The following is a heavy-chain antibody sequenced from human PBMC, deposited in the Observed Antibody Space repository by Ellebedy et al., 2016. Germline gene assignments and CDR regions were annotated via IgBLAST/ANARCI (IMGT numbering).Heavy chain of an antibody. CDR2: IKEDGSEK. CDR1: GFTFSNYW. Sequence: GESLKISCVASGFTFSNYWMSWVRQAPGKGLEWVANIKEDGSEKYFGASVRGRFAVSRDNSKNSLYLQMNSLRAEDTAVYHCARKPADYSSGWYDFWGQGTLATVSS. CDR3: ARKPADYSSGWYDF. J-gene: IGHJ5*01. V-gene: IGHV3-7*03. D-gene: IGHD6-19*01.